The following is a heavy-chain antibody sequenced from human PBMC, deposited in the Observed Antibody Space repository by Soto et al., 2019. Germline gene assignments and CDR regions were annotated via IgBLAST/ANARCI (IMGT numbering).Heavy chain of an antibody. D-gene: IGHD3-22*01. V-gene: IGHV5-51*01. Sequence: PGESLKISCKGSGYSFTSYWIGWVRQMPGKGLEWMGIIYPGDSDTRCSPSFQGQVTISADKSISTAYLQWSSLKASDTAMYYCARPGSGYYPPHYFDYWGQGTLVTVSS. J-gene: IGHJ4*02. CDR1: GYSFTSYW. CDR2: IYPGDSDT. CDR3: ARPGSGYYPPHYFDY.